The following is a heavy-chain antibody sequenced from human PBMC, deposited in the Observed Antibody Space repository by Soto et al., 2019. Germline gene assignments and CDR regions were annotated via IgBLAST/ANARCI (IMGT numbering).Heavy chain of an antibody. J-gene: IGHJ4*02. V-gene: IGHV1-18*01. CDR2: ISAYNGNT. CDR1: GYTFTSYG. CDR3: ARVRSPYYYDSSGRFDY. Sequence: QVQLVQSGAEVKKPGASVKVSCKASGYTFTSYGISWVRQAPGQGLEWMGWISAYNGNTNYAQKLQGRVTMTTDTYTSTAYMELRSLRSDDTAVYYCARVRSPYYYDSSGRFDYWGQGTLVTVSS. D-gene: IGHD3-22*01.